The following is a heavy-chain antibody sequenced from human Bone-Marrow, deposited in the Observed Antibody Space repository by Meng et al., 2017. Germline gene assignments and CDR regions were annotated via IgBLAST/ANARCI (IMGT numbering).Heavy chain of an antibody. CDR3: ARDIGGYGACDY. CDR2: IHYSAAT. CDR1: GGSIISGGYY. D-gene: IGHD4-17*01. J-gene: IGHJ4*02. Sequence: QLQLQESGPGLVKPSQTLSLTCTVSGGSIISGGYYWSWIRQHPGKGLAWIAYIHYSAATAYIPSLKSRFTISVDTSKNQFSLKVTAATAADTAVYVCARDIGGYGACDYWGQGNLVTVSS. V-gene: IGHV4-31*03.